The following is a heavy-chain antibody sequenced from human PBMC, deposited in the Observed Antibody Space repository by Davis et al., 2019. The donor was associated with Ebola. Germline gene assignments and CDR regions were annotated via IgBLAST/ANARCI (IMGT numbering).Heavy chain of an antibody. V-gene: IGHV3-74*01. Sequence: GESLKISCKGSGYTFSSFWMNWVRQAPGKGLEWVSRINSDGTSSNYTDVVRGRFTISRDNAKNSLYLQMNSLRAEDTAVYYCARDPFDVWGQGTTVTVSS. CDR2: INSDGTSS. CDR3: ARDPFDV. J-gene: IGHJ6*02. CDR1: GYTFSSFW.